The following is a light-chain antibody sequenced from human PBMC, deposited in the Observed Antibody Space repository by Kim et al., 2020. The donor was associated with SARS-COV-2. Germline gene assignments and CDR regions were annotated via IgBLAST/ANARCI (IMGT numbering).Light chain of an antibody. CDR1: KLGDKY. CDR3: QAWDSSTVV. V-gene: IGLV3-1*01. J-gene: IGLJ2*01. CDR2: QDS. Sequence: VSPGQTASLTCSGDKLGDKYACWYQQKPGQSPVVVIHQDSKRPSGIPERFSGSNSGNTATLTISGTQAMDEADYYCQAWDSSTVVFGGGTQLTVL.